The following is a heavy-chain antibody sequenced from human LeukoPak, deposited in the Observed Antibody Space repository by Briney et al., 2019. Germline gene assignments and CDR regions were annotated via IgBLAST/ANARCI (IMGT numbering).Heavy chain of an antibody. V-gene: IGHV3-48*03. J-gene: IGHJ4*02. CDR1: GFTFSSSE. CDR2: ITDSGDST. Sequence: PGGSLRLSCAASGFTFSSSEMNWVRQAPGKGLEWLSYITDSGDSTYYADSVRGRFTISRDSARNSLYLQTNSLRAEDTAVYYCARDQRWFGELDFWGQGTLITVSS. CDR3: ARDQRWFGELDF. D-gene: IGHD3-10*01.